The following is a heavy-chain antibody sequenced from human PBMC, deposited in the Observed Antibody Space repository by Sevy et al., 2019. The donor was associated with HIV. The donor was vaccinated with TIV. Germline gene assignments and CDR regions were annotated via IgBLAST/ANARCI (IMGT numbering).Heavy chain of an antibody. CDR3: AKDHPRWLDAFDI. Sequence: GGSLRLSCAASGFTFSSYAMSWVRQAPGKGLEWVSAISGSGGRTYYAYSVKGRFTISRDNSKNTLYLQMNSLRAEDTAVYYCAKDHPRWLDAFDIWGQGTMVTVSS. CDR1: GFTFSSYA. CDR2: ISGSGGRT. D-gene: IGHD2-15*01. V-gene: IGHV3-23*01. J-gene: IGHJ3*02.